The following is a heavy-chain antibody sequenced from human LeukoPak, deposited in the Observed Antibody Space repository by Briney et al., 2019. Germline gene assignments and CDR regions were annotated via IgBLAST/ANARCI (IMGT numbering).Heavy chain of an antibody. CDR1: GGSISSYY. J-gene: IGHJ3*02. V-gene: IGHV4-59*01. CDR2: IYYSGST. D-gene: IGHD3-9*01. CDR3: ARDDGRYFDRLGHDAFDI. Sequence: SETLSLTCTVSGGSISSYYWNWIRQPPGKGLEWIGYIYYSGSTNYNPSLKSRVTISVDTSKNQFSLKLSSVTAADTAVYYCARDDGRYFDRLGHDAFDIWGQGTLVTVSS.